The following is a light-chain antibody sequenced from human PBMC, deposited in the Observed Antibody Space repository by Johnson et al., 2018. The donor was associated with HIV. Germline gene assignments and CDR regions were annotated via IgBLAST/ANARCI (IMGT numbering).Light chain of an antibody. CDR1: SSNIENYF. CDR2: EDY. J-gene: IGLJ1*01. Sequence: QAVLTQPPSVSAAPGQRVNISCSGHSSNIENYFVSWYQQLPGAAPRLLIYEDYKRPSGIPDRFSGSKSGASATLGITGLQTGDEADYYCGGWDASLGPHFVFGNGTKLTVL. V-gene: IGLV1-51*02. CDR3: GGWDASLGPHFV.